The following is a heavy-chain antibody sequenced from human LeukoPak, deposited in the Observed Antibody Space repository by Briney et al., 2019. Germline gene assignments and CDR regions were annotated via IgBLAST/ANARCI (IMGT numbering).Heavy chain of an antibody. CDR3: AREGSDSSGYQDS. Sequence: ASVKVSFKSSVYTFTIYYMHWVRQAPGQGLEWMGWINPNTGGTNYAQKFQGRVTMTRDTSINTAYMELSRLRSGDTAMYYCAREGSDSSGYQDSWGQGTLVTVSS. CDR1: VYTFTIYY. CDR2: INPNTGGT. V-gene: IGHV1-2*02. D-gene: IGHD3-22*01. J-gene: IGHJ4*02.